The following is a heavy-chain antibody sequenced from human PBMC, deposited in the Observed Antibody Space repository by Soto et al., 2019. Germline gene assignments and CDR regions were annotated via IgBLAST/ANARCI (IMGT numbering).Heavy chain of an antibody. D-gene: IGHD3-10*01. V-gene: IGHV1-3*01. J-gene: IGHJ6*02. CDR2: INAGNGNT. CDR1: GYTFTSYA. CDR3: AISRNTKLRYGMDV. Sequence: ASVKVSCKASGYTFTSYAMHWVRQAPGQRLEWMGWINAGNGNTKYSQKFQGRVTITRDTSASTAYMELSSLRSEDTAVYYCAISRNTKLRYGMDVWGQGTTVTVSS.